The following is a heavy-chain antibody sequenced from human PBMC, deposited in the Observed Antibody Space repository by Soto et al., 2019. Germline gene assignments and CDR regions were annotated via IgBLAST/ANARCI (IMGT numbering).Heavy chain of an antibody. CDR2: ISGSGGTI. CDR3: ARETGLRSSGWSYYFDF. CDR1: GFTLSSYS. D-gene: IGHD6-19*01. J-gene: IGHJ4*02. Sequence: EVQLVESGGGLVQPGGSLRLSCAASGFTLSSYSMHWVRQAPGKGLEWVSYISGSGGTIYYADSVKGRFTISRENAKNSLSVQMNSLRDEDAAVYFCARETGLRSSGWSYYFDFLGPGTRVTVSS. V-gene: IGHV3-48*02.